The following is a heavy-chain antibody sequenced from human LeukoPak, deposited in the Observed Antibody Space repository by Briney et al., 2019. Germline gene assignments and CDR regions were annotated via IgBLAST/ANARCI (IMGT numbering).Heavy chain of an antibody. CDR3: ARGGGLDV. V-gene: IGHV3-7*03. Sequence: QPGGSLRLSCAASGFTFSSYWMNSARQDPGEWLEWVASINHNGNVNYYVDSVKGRFTISRDNAKNPLYLQMRNLRAEDTAVYFCARGGGLDVWGQGATVTVSS. CDR1: GFTFSSYW. J-gene: IGHJ6*02. CDR2: INHNGNVN. D-gene: IGHD3-16*01.